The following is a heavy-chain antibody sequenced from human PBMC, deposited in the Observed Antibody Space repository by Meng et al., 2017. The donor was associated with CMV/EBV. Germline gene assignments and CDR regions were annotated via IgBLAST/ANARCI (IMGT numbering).Heavy chain of an antibody. CDR1: GFTFSSYG. D-gene: IGHD4-11*01. CDR2: IRYDGSNK. CDR3: ATSDYDYSSPPGGDY. V-gene: IGHV3-30*02. Sequence: GESLKISCAASGFTFSSYGMHWVRQAPGKGLEWVAFIRYDGSNKYHADSVKGRFTISRDNSKNTLYLQMNSLRAEDTAVYYCATSDYDYSSPPGGDYWGQGTLVTVSS. J-gene: IGHJ4*02.